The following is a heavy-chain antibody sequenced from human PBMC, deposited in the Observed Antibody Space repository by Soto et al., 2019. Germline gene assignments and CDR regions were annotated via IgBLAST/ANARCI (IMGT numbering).Heavy chain of an antibody. V-gene: IGHV3-30-3*01. CDR2: ISYDGSNK. CDR3: ARGYYDSSGYSLPDYYYGMDV. J-gene: IGHJ6*02. D-gene: IGHD3-22*01. CDR1: GFTFSSYA. Sequence: GGSLRLSCAASGFTFSSYAMHWVRQAPGKGLEWVAVISYDGSNKYYADSVKGRFTISRDNSKNTLYLQMNSLRAEDTAVYYCARGYYDSSGYSLPDYYYGMDVWGQGTTVTVSS.